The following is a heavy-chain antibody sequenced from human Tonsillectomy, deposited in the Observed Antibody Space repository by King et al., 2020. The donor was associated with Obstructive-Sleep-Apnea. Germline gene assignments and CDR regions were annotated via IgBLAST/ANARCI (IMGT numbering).Heavy chain of an antibody. CDR1: GFTFSSYA. D-gene: IGHD3-22*01. Sequence: VQLVESGGGLVQPGGSLRLSCAASGFTFSSYAMSWVRQAPGKGLEWVSAISGSGGSTYYADSVKGRFTISSDNSKNTLYLQMNSLRAEDTAVYYCAKEEYYYDSSGYYHYYGMDVWGQGTTVTVSS. CDR3: AKEEYYYDSSGYYHYYGMDV. V-gene: IGHV3-23*04. J-gene: IGHJ6*02. CDR2: ISGSGGST.